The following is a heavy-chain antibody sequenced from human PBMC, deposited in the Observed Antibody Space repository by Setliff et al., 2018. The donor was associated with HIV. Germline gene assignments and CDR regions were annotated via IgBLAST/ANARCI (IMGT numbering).Heavy chain of an antibody. CDR3: ATDKYCSSSRCYPDMDV. D-gene: IGHD2-2*01. V-gene: IGHV3-74*03. CDR1: GFSLTPYW. Sequence: PGESLKISCAASGFSLTPYWMHWVRQAPGKGLVWVARISSDGSIIEYADSVKGRFTISRDNAKNTLYLQVNSLRTDDTAMYYCATDKYCSSSRCYPDMDVWGKGTTVTVSS. J-gene: IGHJ6*03. CDR2: ISSDGSII.